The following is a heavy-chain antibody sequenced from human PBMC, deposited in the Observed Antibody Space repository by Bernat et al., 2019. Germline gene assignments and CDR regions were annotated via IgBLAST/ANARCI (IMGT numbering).Heavy chain of an antibody. D-gene: IGHD6-19*01. CDR1: GFTFSSYG. V-gene: IGHV3-30*18. CDR3: AKAEEQWLGEYFQH. Sequence: QVQLVESGGGVVQPGRSLRLSCAASGFTFSSYGMHWVRQALGKGLEWVAVISYDGSNKYYADSVKGRFTISRDKSKNTLYLQMNSLRAEDTAVYYCAKAEEQWLGEYFQHWGQGTLVTVSS. CDR2: ISYDGSNK. J-gene: IGHJ1*01.